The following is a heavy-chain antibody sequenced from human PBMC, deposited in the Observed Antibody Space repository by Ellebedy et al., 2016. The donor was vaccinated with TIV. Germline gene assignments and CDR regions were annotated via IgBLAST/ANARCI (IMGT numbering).Heavy chain of an antibody. D-gene: IGHD3-22*01. J-gene: IGHJ5*02. CDR1: GFTFSSYW. Sequence: GGSLRLXXAASGFTFSSYWMSWVRQAPGKGLEWVANIKQDGSEKYYVDSVKGRFTISRDNAKNSLYLQMNSLRAEDTAVYYCARAQGGYDSSGYYPGWFDPWGQGTLVTVSS. V-gene: IGHV3-7*01. CDR3: ARAQGGYDSSGYYPGWFDP. CDR2: IKQDGSEK.